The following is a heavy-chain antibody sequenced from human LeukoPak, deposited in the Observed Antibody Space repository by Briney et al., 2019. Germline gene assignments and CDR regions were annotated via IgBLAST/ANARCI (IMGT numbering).Heavy chain of an antibody. CDR3: ARDGYYYDSSGYYSSSEAFDI. D-gene: IGHD3-22*01. J-gene: IGHJ3*02. V-gene: IGHV3-48*03. CDR1: GFTFSSYE. CDR2: ISSSGSTI. Sequence: GGSLRLSCAASGFTFSSYEMNWVRQAPGKGLEWVSYISSSGSTIYYADSVKGRFTISRDNAKNSLYLQMNSLRAEGTAVYYCARDGYYYDSSGYYSSSEAFDIWGQGTMVTVSS.